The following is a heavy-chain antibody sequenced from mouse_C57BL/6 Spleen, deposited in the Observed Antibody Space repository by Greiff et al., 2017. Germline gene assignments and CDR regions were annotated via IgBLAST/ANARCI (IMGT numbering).Heavy chain of an antibody. Sequence: QVQLQQSGAELVKPGASVKLSCKASGYTFTSYWMHWVKQRPGRGLEWIGRIAPNSGGTKYNEKFKSKATLTVDKPSSTAYMQLSSLTSEDSAVYYGAREKDGYYWYFDVWGTGTTVTVSS. CDR2: IAPNSGGT. CDR1: GYTFTSYW. V-gene: IGHV1-72*01. D-gene: IGHD2-3*01. CDR3: AREKDGYYWYFDV. J-gene: IGHJ1*03.